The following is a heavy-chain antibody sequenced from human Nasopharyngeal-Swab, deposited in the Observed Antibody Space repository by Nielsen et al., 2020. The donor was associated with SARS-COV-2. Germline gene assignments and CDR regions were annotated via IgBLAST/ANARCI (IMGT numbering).Heavy chain of an antibody. CDR1: GYTFTSYY. V-gene: IGHV1-46*01. CDR2: INPSGGST. J-gene: IGHJ4*02. Sequence: ASVKVSCKAYGYTFTSYYMYWVRQAPGQRLEWMGVINPSGGSTSYAQNFQGRVTMTRDTSTSTVYMELSSLRSDDTAVYYCARALTDTRFGPVHWGQGTLVTVSS. D-gene: IGHD3-9*01. CDR3: ARALTDTRFGPVH.